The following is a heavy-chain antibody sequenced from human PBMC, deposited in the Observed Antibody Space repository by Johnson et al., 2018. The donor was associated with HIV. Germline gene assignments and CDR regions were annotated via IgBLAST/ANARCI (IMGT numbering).Heavy chain of an antibody. CDR3: ARDRGYWDAFDI. CDR2: IYSGGST. CDR1: GFTVSSNY. V-gene: IGHV3-66*01. Sequence: EVQLVESGGGLVQPGGSLRLSCAASGFTVSSNYMSWVRQAPGKGLEWVSVIYSGGSTYYADAVKGRFSISRDNSKNTLYLQMNSLRAEDTAVYYCARDRGYWDAFDIWGQGTMVTVSS. J-gene: IGHJ3*02. D-gene: IGHD3-22*01.